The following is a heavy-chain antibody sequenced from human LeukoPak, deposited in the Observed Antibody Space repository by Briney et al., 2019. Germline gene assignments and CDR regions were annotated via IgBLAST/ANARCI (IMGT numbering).Heavy chain of an antibody. J-gene: IGHJ6*02. Sequence: GGSLRLSCAASGFTFSKFAMNWVRQAPGEGLEWVSYISSSGSTIYYADSVKGRFTISRDNAKNSLYLQMNSLRAEDTAVYYCARDRIAPGDVWGQGTTVTVSS. D-gene: IGHD6-25*01. CDR2: ISSSGSTI. CDR1: GFTFSKFA. V-gene: IGHV3-48*03. CDR3: ARDRIAPGDV.